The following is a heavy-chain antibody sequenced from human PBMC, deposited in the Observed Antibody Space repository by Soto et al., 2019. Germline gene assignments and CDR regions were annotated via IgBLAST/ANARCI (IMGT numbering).Heavy chain of an antibody. CDR2: IYYSGST. CDR3: AREVRFLEWLLSGYYYGMDV. CDR1: GGSISSGGYY. D-gene: IGHD3-3*01. V-gene: IGHV4-31*03. J-gene: IGHJ6*02. Sequence: PSETLSLTCTVSGGSISSGGYYWSWIRQHPGKGLEWIGYIYYSGSTYYNPSLKSRVTISVDTSKNQFSLKLSSVTAADTAVYYCAREVRFLEWLLSGYYYGMDVWGQGTTVTVSS.